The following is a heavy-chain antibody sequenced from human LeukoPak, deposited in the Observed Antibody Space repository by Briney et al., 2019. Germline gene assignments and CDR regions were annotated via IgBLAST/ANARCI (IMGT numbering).Heavy chain of an antibody. V-gene: IGHV4-4*08. J-gene: IGHJ4*02. CDR3: ARKGPEHQPTYFDH. Sequence: ETLSLTCTVSGGSISSYYRSWIRQPPGKGLEWIGYIWPSGSTNYNPSLSGRVAISLDKSRNHFTLMVTAVTAADTAFYYCARKGPEHQPTYFDHWGRGILVTVSS. CDR2: IWPSGST. CDR1: GGSISSYY. D-gene: IGHD2-21*01.